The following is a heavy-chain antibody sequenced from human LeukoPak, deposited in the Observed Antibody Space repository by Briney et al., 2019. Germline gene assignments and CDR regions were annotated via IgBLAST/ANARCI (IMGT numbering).Heavy chain of an antibody. CDR2: VSYSGSI. V-gene: IGHV4-59*08. CDR3: ARHERGAENLDY. D-gene: IGHD1-1*01. CDR1: GASISNYY. J-gene: IGHJ4*02. Sequence: SETLSLTCTVPGASISNYYWSWIRPPPGKGLECIGYVSYSGSINHNPSLKSRVTISADTSKNQFSLKLTSVTAADTAVYYCARHERGAENLDYGGQGTLVTVS.